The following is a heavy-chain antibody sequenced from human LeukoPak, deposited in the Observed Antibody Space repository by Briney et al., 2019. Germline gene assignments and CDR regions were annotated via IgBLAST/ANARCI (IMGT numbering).Heavy chain of an antibody. CDR3: ARGDPAYWYFDL. CDR1: GGSVSSGSYY. D-gene: IGHD2-21*02. Sequence: SETLSLTCTVSGGSVSSGSYYWSWIQQPPGKGLEWIGYIYYSGSTNYNPSLKSRVTISVDTSKNQFSLKLSSVTAADTAVYYCARGDPAYWYFDLWGRGTLVAVSS. J-gene: IGHJ2*01. V-gene: IGHV4-61*01. CDR2: IYYSGST.